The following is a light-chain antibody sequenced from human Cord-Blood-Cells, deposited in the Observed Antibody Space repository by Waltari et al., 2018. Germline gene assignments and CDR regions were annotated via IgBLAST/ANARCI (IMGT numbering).Light chain of an antibody. V-gene: IGKV2-29*02. CDR1: QSLLHSDGKAY. CDR2: EVS. Sequence: DIVMTQTPLSLSVTPGQPASISCKSSQSLLHSDGKAYLYWYLQKPGQSPKLLIYEVSRGLSGVPDRFSGRGSGTDCTLNISRVEAEDVGVYYCMQGIHLPYTFGQGTKLEIK. J-gene: IGKJ2*01. CDR3: MQGIHLPYT.